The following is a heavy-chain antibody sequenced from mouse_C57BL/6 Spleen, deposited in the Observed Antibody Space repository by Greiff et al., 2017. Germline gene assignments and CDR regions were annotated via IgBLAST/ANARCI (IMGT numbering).Heavy chain of an antibody. CDR3: TRGGFDY. Sequence: VQLKQSGAELVRPGASVTLSCKASGYTFTDYEMHWVKQTPVHGLEWIGAIDPETGGTAYNQKFKGKAILTADKSSSTAYMELRSLTSEDSAVYYCTRGGFDYWGQGTTLTVSS. V-gene: IGHV1-15*01. J-gene: IGHJ2*01. CDR1: GYTFTDYE. CDR2: IDPETGGT.